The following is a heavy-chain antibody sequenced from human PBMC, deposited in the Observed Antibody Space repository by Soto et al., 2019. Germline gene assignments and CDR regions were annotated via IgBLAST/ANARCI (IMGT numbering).Heavy chain of an antibody. Sequence: PSQTLSLTCVISGDRVSSNRAAWNWIRQSPSRGLEWLGRTYYRSKWYNDYAVSVKSRMTINPDTSKNQFSLQLNSVTPEDAAVYYCARAGDYDSWSGYTSQYYYGMDVWGQGTTVTVSS. V-gene: IGHV6-1*01. D-gene: IGHD3-3*01. J-gene: IGHJ6*02. CDR3: ARAGDYDSWSGYTSQYYYGMDV. CDR1: GDRVSSNRAA. CDR2: TYYRSKWYN.